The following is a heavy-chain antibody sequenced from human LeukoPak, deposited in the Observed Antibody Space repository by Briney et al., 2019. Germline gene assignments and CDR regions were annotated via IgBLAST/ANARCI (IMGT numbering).Heavy chain of an antibody. Sequence: GGSLRLSCAASGFTFSSYEMNWVRQAPGKGLEWVSYISSSSSYTNYADSVKGRFTISRDNAKNSLYLQMNSLRAEDTAVYYCAAWDYYDSSGYYVDYWGQGTLVTVSS. CDR1: GFTFSSYE. J-gene: IGHJ4*02. CDR3: AAWDYYDSSGYYVDY. D-gene: IGHD3-22*01. V-gene: IGHV3-21*05. CDR2: ISSSSSYT.